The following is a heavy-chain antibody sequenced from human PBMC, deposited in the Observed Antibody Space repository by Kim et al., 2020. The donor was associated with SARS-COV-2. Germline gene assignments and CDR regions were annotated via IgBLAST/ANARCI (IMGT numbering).Heavy chain of an antibody. D-gene: IGHD3-9*01. J-gene: IGHJ6*03. V-gene: IGHV3-23*01. Sequence: YADSVKGRFTISRNKSKDTLYLQMNSLRAEDMAVYYCAKIDSPLYYYSMDVWGKGTTVTVSS. CDR3: AKIDSPLYYYSMDV.